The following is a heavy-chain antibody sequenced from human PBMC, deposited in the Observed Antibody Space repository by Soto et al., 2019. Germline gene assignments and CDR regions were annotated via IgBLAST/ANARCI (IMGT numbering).Heavy chain of an antibody. CDR2: INAGNGNT. CDR3: ARGGITGTPSPYYYYGMDV. J-gene: IGHJ6*02. Sequence: ASVKVSCKASGYTFTIYAMHCVLQSPVQRLEWMGWINAGNGNTKYSQKFQGRVTITRDTSASTAYMELSSLRSEDTAVYYCARGGITGTPSPYYYYGMDVWGQGTTVTVSS. CDR1: GYTFTIYA. D-gene: IGHD1-20*01. V-gene: IGHV1-3*01.